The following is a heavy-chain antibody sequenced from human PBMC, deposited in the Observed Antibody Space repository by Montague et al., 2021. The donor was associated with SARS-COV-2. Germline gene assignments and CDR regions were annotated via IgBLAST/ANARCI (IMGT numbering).Heavy chain of an antibody. V-gene: IGHV4-4*02. D-gene: IGHD3-22*01. J-gene: IGHJ4*02. CDR1: GGSISSSNW. CDR3: ARRVSWVTMIVAVAYFDY. Sequence: SETLSLTCAVSGGSISSSNWLCWVRQPPGKGLEWIGEIYHSGSTYYNPSLKSRVTILVDKSKNQFSLKLSSVTAADTAAYYCARRVSWVTMIVAVAYFDYWGQGTLVTVSS. CDR2: IYHSGST.